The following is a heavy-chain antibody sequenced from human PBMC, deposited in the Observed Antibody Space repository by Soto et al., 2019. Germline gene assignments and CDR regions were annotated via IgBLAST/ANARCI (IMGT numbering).Heavy chain of an antibody. Sequence: SVKVSCKASGGTFSSYAISWVRQAPGQGLERMGGIIPIFGTANYAQKFQGRVTITADESTSTAYMELSSLRSEDTAVYYCAMYSSSWYTTRKYFQHWGQGTLVTVSS. D-gene: IGHD6-13*01. CDR1: GGTFSSYA. CDR3: AMYSSSWYTTRKYFQH. CDR2: IIPIFGTA. V-gene: IGHV1-69*13. J-gene: IGHJ1*01.